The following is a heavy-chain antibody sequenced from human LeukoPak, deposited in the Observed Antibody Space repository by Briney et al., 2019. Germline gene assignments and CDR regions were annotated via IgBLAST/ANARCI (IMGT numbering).Heavy chain of an antibody. Sequence: ASVKVSCKASGYTFTGYYMHWVRQAPGQGLEWMGWINPNGGGTNYAQKFQGRVTMTRDTSISTAYMELSRLRSDDTAVYYCARGDYDSSGYYHGYFDYWGQGTLVTVSS. D-gene: IGHD3-22*01. V-gene: IGHV1-2*02. CDR2: INPNGGGT. J-gene: IGHJ4*02. CDR3: ARGDYDSSGYYHGYFDY. CDR1: GYTFTGYY.